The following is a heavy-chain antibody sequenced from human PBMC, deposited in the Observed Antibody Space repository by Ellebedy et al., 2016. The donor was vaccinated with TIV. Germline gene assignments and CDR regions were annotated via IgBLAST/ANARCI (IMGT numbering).Heavy chain of an antibody. CDR2: ISYDGDNK. V-gene: IGHV3-30-3*01. Sequence: GGSLRLXCAASGFSFSSHAMHWVRQAPGKGLEWVAIISYDGDNKYSADSVKGRFTISRDNAKNSLFLQMNSLRVEDTAVYYCARADYGDFDNYWGQGTLVTVS. D-gene: IGHD4-17*01. CDR3: ARADYGDFDNY. J-gene: IGHJ4*02. CDR1: GFSFSSHA.